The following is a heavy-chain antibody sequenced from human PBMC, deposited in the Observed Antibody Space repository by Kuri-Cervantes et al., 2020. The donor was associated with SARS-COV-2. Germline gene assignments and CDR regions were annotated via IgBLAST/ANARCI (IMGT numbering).Heavy chain of an antibody. CDR1: GFTFSSYA. CDR2: ISYDGSNK. Sequence: GESLKISCAASGFTFSSYAMHWVRQAPGKGLEWVAVISYDGSNKYYADSVKGRFTISRDNSKNTLYLQMNSLRAEDTAVYYCCGSYTNWFDPGGQGTLVTVSS. V-gene: IGHV3-30-3*01. D-gene: IGHD1-26*01. CDR3: CGSYTNWFDP. J-gene: IGHJ5*02.